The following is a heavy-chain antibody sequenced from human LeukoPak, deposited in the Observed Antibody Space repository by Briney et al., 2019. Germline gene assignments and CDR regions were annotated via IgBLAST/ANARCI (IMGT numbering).Heavy chain of an antibody. J-gene: IGHJ4*02. Sequence: GGSLRLSCAASGFTFSSYSMNWVRQAPGKGLEWVSSISGSSSYIYYADSVKGRFTISRDNAKNSLYLQMNSLRAEDTAVYYCAKVEIKNRPMIAVAPYYFDYWGQGTLVTVSS. CDR2: ISGSSSYI. CDR3: AKVEIKNRPMIAVAPYYFDY. V-gene: IGHV3-21*04. CDR1: GFTFSSYS. D-gene: IGHD3-22*01.